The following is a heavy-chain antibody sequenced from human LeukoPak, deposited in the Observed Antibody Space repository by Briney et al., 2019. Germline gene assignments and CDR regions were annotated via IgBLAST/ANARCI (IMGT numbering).Heavy chain of an antibody. J-gene: IGHJ6*02. V-gene: IGHV3-23*01. CDR3: AKAEHSSSWYYFAMDV. CDR1: GFTFRSYG. D-gene: IGHD6-13*01. Sequence: GMSLRLSCAASGFTFRSYGMHWVRQAQGKGLEWVSAISSSGGSTYYVDSVKGRFTISRDKSKNTLYLQMNSLRAEDTALYYCAKAEHSSSWYYFAMDVWGQGTTVTVSS. CDR2: ISSSGGST.